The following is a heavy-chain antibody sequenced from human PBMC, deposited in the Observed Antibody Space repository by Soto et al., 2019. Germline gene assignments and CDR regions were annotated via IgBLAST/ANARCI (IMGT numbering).Heavy chain of an antibody. V-gene: IGHV3-11*01. D-gene: IGHD1-20*01. CDR2: ISSGGGAK. CDR1: GFIFSDYY. Sequence: VQLVESGGGLVKPGGSLRLSCAASGFIFSDYYMAWIRQAPGKGLEWVSDISSGGGAKNVAASVRGRFTISRDTANNSLYLQMNRLRPEDTAVYYCARRLTGRTTGDWFDPWGQGTLVTVSS. J-gene: IGHJ5*02. CDR3: ARRLTGRTTGDWFDP.